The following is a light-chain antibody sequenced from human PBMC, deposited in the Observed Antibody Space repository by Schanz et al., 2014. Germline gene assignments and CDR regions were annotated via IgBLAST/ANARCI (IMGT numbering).Light chain of an antibody. V-gene: IGKV3-15*01. CDR2: GAS. CDR1: QSVGGD. Sequence: EVVMTQSPATLSGSPGQRATLTCRASQSVGGDLAWYQKKPGQAPRRLIYGASTRATGVPARFSGSGSGTEFTLTINSLQSGDVAAYYCQQYDNWSRTFGGGTKVEIK. J-gene: IGKJ4*01. CDR3: QQYDNWSRT.